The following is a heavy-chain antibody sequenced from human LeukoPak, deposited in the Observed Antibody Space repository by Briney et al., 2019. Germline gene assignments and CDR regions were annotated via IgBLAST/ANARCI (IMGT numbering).Heavy chain of an antibody. CDR2: IYHSGST. Sequence: SETLSLTCTVSGGSISSYYWSWIRQPPGKGLEWIGYIYHSGSTNYNPSLKSRVTISADTSKNEFSLKLNSVTAADTAVYYCASRKLGNDYWGQGTLVTVSS. J-gene: IGHJ4*02. D-gene: IGHD7-27*01. V-gene: IGHV4-59*01. CDR1: GGSISSYY. CDR3: ASRKLGNDY.